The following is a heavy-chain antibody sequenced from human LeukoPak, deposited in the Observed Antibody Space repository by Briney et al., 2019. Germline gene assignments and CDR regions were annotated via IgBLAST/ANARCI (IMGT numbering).Heavy chain of an antibody. V-gene: IGHV3-23*01. J-gene: IGHJ4*02. CDR1: GFTFRSYA. CDR3: AKGSAVADIYFDY. Sequence: GGSLRLSCAAAGFTFRSYAMNWVRQGPGKGLEWVSTMSASDAGTYYADSVKGRFTISRDNSKNTLYLQMNSLRAEDAAVYYCAKGSAVADIYFDYWGQGTLVTVSS. D-gene: IGHD6-19*01. CDR2: MSASDAGT.